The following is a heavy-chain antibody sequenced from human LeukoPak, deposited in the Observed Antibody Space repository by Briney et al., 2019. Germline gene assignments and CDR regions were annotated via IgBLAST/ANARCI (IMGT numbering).Heavy chain of an antibody. CDR3: ARYDVSSSWYGIYTYWFAP. Sequence: SETLSLTCAVYGGSFSGYYWSWIRQPPGKGLEWIGEINHSGSTNYNPSLKSRVTISVDTSKNQFSLKLSSVTAADTAVYYCARYDVSSSWYGIYTYWFAPWGQGTLVTVSS. CDR1: GGSFSGYY. V-gene: IGHV4-34*01. J-gene: IGHJ5*02. D-gene: IGHD6-13*01. CDR2: INHSGST.